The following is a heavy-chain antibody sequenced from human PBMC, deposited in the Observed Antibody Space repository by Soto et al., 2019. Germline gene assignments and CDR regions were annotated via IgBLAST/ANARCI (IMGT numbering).Heavy chain of an antibody. CDR1: GGSISSYY. V-gene: IGHV4-59*08. CDR3: ARRYGWAFDI. D-gene: IGHD2-8*02. Sequence: QVQLQESGPGLVKPSETLSLTCTVSGGSISSYYWSWIRQPPGKGLEWIGYIYYSGSTNYNPSLKSRVTISVDTSKNQFSLKLSSVTAADTALYYCARRYGWAFDIWGQGTMVTVSS. J-gene: IGHJ3*02. CDR2: IYYSGST.